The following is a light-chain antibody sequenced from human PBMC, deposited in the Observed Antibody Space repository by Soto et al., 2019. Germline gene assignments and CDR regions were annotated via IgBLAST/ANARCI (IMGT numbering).Light chain of an antibody. CDR3: QQRSNWPRALT. J-gene: IGKJ4*01. Sequence: EIVLTQSAATLSLSPGERATLSCRASQSVSSYLAWYQQKPGQAPRLLIYDASNRATGIPARFSGSGSGTDFTLTISSLEPEDCAVYYCQQRSNWPRALTFGGGTKVEIK. V-gene: IGKV3-11*01. CDR1: QSVSSY. CDR2: DAS.